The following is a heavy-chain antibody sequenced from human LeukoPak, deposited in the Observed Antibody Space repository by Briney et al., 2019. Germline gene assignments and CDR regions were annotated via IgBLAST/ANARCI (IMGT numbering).Heavy chain of an antibody. V-gene: IGHV4-59*01. CDR3: ARGCSGGSCHPATFDY. CDR1: GGSISSYY. Sequence: SETLSLTCTVSGGSISSYYWSWIRQPPGKGLEWIGYIYYSGSTNYNPSLKSRVTISVDTSKNQFSLKLSSVTAADTAVYYCARGCSGGSCHPATFDYWGQGTLVTVSS. CDR2: IYYSGST. D-gene: IGHD2-15*01. J-gene: IGHJ4*02.